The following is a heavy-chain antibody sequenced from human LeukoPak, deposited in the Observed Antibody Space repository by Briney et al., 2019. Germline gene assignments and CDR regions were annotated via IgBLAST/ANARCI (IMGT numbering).Heavy chain of an antibody. CDR1: GFTFDDYA. J-gene: IGHJ3*02. D-gene: IGHD3-22*01. V-gene: IGHV3-9*03. CDR2: ISWNSGSI. CDR3: ATFATHDSSGYPRGAFDI. Sequence: GRSLRLSCAASGFTFDDYAMHWVRQAPGKGLEWVSGISWNSGSIGYADSVKGRFTISRDNAKNSLYLQMNSLRAEDMALYYCATFATHDSSGYPRGAFDIWGQGTMVTVSS.